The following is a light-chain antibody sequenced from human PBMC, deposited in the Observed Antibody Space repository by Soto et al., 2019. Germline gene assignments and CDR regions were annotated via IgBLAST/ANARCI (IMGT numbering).Light chain of an antibody. Sequence: QSALTQPASVSGSPGQSITISCTGTSSDVGHYNLVSWYQQYPGKAPKLMIYEVSKRPSGVSNRFSGSKSGNTASLTISGLQAEDEADYYCCSYAGSSTFYVFGTGTKLTVL. CDR2: EVS. J-gene: IGLJ1*01. V-gene: IGLV2-23*02. CDR3: CSYAGSSTFYV. CDR1: SSDVGHYNL.